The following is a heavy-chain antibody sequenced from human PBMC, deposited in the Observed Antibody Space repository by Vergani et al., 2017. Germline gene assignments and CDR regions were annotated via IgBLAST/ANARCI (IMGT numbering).Heavy chain of an antibody. D-gene: IGHD2-2*01. CDR3: EKGVYCGSTSCYEGRGYYYGMGV. Sequence: EVQLLESGGGLVQPGGSLRLSCAASGFTFSSYAMSWVRQVPGKGLEWVSCISGSGGNTYYANSVKGRFTISRDNSKNTLYLQMNSLRADDKDVYYCEKGVYCGSTSCYEGRGYYYGMGVWGQGTTVTFSS. J-gene: IGHJ6*02. V-gene: IGHV3-23*01. CDR1: GFTFSSYA. CDR2: ISGSGGNT.